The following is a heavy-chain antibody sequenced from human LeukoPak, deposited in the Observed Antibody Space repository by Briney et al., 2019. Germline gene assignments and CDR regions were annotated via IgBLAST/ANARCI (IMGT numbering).Heavy chain of an antibody. CDR2: ISSSGSYI. CDR1: GFTFSSYS. CDR3: ARETPDGYDY. J-gene: IGHJ4*02. D-gene: IGHD5-24*01. V-gene: IGHV3-21*01. Sequence: GGSLRLSCAASGFTFSSYSMNWVRQAPGKGLEWVSSISSSGSYIYYADSVKGRFTISRDNAKNSLYLQMNSLRAEDTAIFYCARETPDGYDYWGQGTLVTVSS.